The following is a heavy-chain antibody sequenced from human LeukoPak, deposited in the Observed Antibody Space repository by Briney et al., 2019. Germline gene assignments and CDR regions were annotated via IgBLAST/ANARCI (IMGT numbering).Heavy chain of an antibody. CDR1: GFTFSSYS. Sequence: GGSLRLSCAASGFTFSSYSMNWVRPAPGKGLEWVSSISSSSSYICYADSVKGRFTISRDNAKNSLYLQMNSLRAEDTAVYYCANLIVVVPAASSVYGMDVWGQGTTVTVSS. CDR3: ANLIVVVPAASSVYGMDV. J-gene: IGHJ6*02. D-gene: IGHD2-2*01. CDR2: ISSSSSYI. V-gene: IGHV3-21*01.